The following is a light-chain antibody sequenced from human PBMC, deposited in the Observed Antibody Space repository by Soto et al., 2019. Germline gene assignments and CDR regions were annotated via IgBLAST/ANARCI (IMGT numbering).Light chain of an antibody. CDR3: QSYDSSLSGYV. V-gene: IGLV1-40*01. CDR2: GNS. J-gene: IGLJ1*01. CDR1: SSNTGAGYD. Sequence: VLTQPPSVSGAPGQRVTISCTGSSSNTGAGYDVHWYQQLPGTAPKLLIYGNSNRPSGVPDRFSGSKSGTSASLAITGLQAEDEADYYCQSYDSSLSGYVFGTGTKVTVL.